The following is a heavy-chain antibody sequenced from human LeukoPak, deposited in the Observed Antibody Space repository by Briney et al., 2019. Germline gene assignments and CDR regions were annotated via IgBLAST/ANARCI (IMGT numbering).Heavy chain of an antibody. V-gene: IGHV3-21*01. Sequence: GRSLRLSCAASGFTFSSYSMNWVRQAPGKGLEWVSSISSSSSYIYYADSVKGRFTISRDNAKNSLYLQMNSLRAEDTAVYYCARSVGSGWYEWYFDLWGRGTLVTVSS. CDR3: ARSVGSGWYEWYFDL. D-gene: IGHD6-19*01. CDR2: ISSSSSYI. J-gene: IGHJ2*01. CDR1: GFTFSSYS.